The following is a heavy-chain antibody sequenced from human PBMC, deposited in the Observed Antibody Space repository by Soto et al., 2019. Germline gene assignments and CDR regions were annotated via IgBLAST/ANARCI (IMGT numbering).Heavy chain of an antibody. Sequence: PSETLSLTCTVSGGSISSGDYYWSWIRQPPGKGLEWIGYIYYSGSTNYNPSLKSRVTISVDKSKNQFSLKLSSVTAADTAVYYCARVEDSSSDNWFDPWGQGTLVTVSS. J-gene: IGHJ5*02. CDR2: IYYSGST. CDR1: GGSISSGDYY. CDR3: ARVEDSSSDNWFDP. D-gene: IGHD6-6*01. V-gene: IGHV4-30-4*01.